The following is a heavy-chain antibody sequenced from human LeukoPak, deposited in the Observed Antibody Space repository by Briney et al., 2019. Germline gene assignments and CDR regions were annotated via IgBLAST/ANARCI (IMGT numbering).Heavy chain of an antibody. Sequence: GGSLRLSCGASGFTFSSYAMSWVRQAPGKGLEWVPVISGSGGSTYYADSVNGRCTISRDNSKITLYLEMNSLRAEDTAVYYCATDPTVAGTSEYFQHWGQGTLVTVSS. J-gene: IGHJ1*01. CDR3: ATDPTVAGTSEYFQH. D-gene: IGHD6-19*01. CDR2: ISGSGGST. CDR1: GFTFSSYA. V-gene: IGHV3-23*01.